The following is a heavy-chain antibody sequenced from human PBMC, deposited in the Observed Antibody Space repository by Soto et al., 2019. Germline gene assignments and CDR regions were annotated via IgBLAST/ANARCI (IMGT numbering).Heavy chain of an antibody. D-gene: IGHD4-17*01. CDR1: GFTFTSSA. V-gene: IGHV1-58*01. CDR2: IVVGSGNT. Sequence: ASVKVSCKASGFTFTSSAVQWVRQARGQRLEWIGWIVVGSGNTNYAQKFQERVTITRDMSTSTAYMELSSLRSEDTAVYYCAAALVTTKTHLPLVFDYCGQGTLVTVSS. CDR3: AAALVTTKTHLPLVFDY. J-gene: IGHJ4*02.